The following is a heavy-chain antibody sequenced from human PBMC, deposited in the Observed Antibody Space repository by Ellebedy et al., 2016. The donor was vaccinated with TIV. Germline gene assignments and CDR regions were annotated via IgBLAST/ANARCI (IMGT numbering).Heavy chain of an antibody. V-gene: IGHV3-30-3*01. D-gene: IGHD2-21*02. Sequence: GESLKISCAASGFTFSRYAMHWVRQAPGKGLEWVAVISNDGSNKFYADSVKGRFTISRDNSKNTLYLQINSLRAEDTTVYYCARDLVVVTAILDYWGQGTLVTVSS. CDR2: ISNDGSNK. CDR1: GFTFSRYA. J-gene: IGHJ4*02. CDR3: ARDLVVVTAILDY.